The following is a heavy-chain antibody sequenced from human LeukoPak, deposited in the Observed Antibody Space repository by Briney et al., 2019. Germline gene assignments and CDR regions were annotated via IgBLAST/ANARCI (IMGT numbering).Heavy chain of an antibody. J-gene: IGHJ4*02. CDR1: GYSISSGYY. V-gene: IGHV4-38-2*02. D-gene: IGHD3-16*01. Sequence: SETLSLTCTVSGYSISSGYYWGWIRPPPGKGLEWIGSIYHSGSTYYNPSLKSRVTISVDTSKNQFSLKLSSVTAADTAVYYCARGEGMASPDYWGQGTLVTVSS. CDR2: IYHSGST. CDR3: ARGEGMASPDY.